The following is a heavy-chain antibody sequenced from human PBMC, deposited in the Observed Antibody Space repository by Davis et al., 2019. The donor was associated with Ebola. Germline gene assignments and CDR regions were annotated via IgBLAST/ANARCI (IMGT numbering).Heavy chain of an antibody. CDR2: IYHSGST. CDR3: ARVGHDSSGYYFLYFDY. J-gene: IGHJ4*02. V-gene: IGHV4-30-2*01. Sequence: PSETLSLTCAVSGGSISSGGYSWSWIRQPPGKGLEWIGYIYHSGSTYYNPSLKSRVTISVDRSKTQFSLKLSSVTAADTAVYYCARVGHDSSGYYFLYFDYWGQGTLVTVSS. CDR1: GGSISSGGYS. D-gene: IGHD3-22*01.